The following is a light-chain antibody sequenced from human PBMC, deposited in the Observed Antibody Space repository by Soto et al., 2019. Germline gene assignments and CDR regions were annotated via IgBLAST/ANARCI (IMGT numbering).Light chain of an antibody. CDR2: AAS. V-gene: IGKV1-27*01. Sequence: DIQMTQSPSSLSASVGYRVTITCRASKGISKYLAWYQQKPGKVPQLLIYAASPLQSGVPSRFSGSGSGTDFPLTISSLQHEDVATYYCQKYNSAPWTFGQGTKVEIK. CDR3: QKYNSAPWT. CDR1: KGISKY. J-gene: IGKJ1*01.